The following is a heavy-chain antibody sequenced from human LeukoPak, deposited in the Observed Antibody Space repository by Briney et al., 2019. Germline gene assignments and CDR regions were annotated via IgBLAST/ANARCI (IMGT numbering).Heavy chain of an antibody. CDR2: ISSSSSYI. J-gene: IGHJ4*02. V-gene: IGHV3-21*01. CDR1: GITFSSYS. CDR3: ARDQVYSGYDFFDY. D-gene: IGHD5-12*01. Sequence: GGSLRLSCAASGITFSSYSMNWVRQAPGKGLEWVSSISSSSSYIYYADSVKGRFTISRDNAKNSLYLQMNSLRAEDTAVYYCARDQVYSGYDFFDYWGQGTLVTVSS.